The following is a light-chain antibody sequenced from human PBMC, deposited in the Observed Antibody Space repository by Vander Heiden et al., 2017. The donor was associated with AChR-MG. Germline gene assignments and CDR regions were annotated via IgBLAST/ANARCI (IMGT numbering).Light chain of an antibody. CDR2: KDS. Sequence: SYELTQPPSVSVSPGQPARITCSGDALPKQYAYWYQQKPGQAPVLVIYKDSERPSGIPERFSGSSSGTTVTLTISGVQAEDEADYYCQSADSSGTYEVFGTGTKVTVL. CDR1: ALPKQY. J-gene: IGLJ1*01. CDR3: QSADSSGTYEV. V-gene: IGLV3-25*03.